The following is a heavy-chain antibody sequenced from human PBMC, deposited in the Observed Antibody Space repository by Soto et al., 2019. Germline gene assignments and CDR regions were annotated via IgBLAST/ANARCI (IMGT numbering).Heavy chain of an antibody. Sequence: EVQLLESGGGLVQPGGSLRLSCAASGFTFSSYAMSWVRQAPGKGLEWVSAISGSGGSTYYADSVKGRFTISRDNSKNSLYLQMNSLRAEDTAVYYCAKVTSKWGLYFDYWGQGTLVTVSS. CDR1: GFTFSSYA. CDR2: ISGSGGST. J-gene: IGHJ4*02. V-gene: IGHV3-23*01. CDR3: AKVTSKWGLYFDY. D-gene: IGHD1-26*01.